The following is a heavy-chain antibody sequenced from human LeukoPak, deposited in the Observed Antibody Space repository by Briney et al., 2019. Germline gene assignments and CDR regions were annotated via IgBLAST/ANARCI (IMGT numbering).Heavy chain of an antibody. D-gene: IGHD6-19*01. CDR1: GFTFSSYA. Sequence: QSGGSLRLSCAASGFTFSSYAMSWVRQAPGKGLEWVSAISGSGGSTYYADSVKGRFTISRDNSKNTLYLQMNSLRAEDTAVYYCAKDLRSRLLSGVAGTERLFDYWGQGTLVTASS. V-gene: IGHV3-23*01. CDR3: AKDLRSRLLSGVAGTERLFDY. J-gene: IGHJ4*02. CDR2: ISGSGGST.